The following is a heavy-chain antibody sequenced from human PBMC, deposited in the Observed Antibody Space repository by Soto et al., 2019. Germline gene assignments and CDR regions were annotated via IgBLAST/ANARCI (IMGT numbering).Heavy chain of an antibody. D-gene: IGHD3-10*01. J-gene: IGHJ6*04. CDR3: ASVRPPAGYYYYVMTV. Sequence: PGGSLRLSCAASVFSVGSSGMSWVRQARGKGLEWVSSISGSGGSAYYADSVKGRFTISRDNSKNTLYLQMRSLRAEDTAVYYCASVRPPAGYYYYVMTVGGKGTTVPVSS. V-gene: IGHV3-23*01. CDR1: VFSVGSSG. CDR2: ISGSGGSA.